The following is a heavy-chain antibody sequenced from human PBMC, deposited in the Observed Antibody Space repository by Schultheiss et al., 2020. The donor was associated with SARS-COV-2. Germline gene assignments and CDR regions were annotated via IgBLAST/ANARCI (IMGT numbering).Heavy chain of an antibody. V-gene: IGHV3-23*01. CDR1: GFTFSSYD. CDR3: ASHPDSHWFDY. Sequence: GGSLRLSCAASGFTFSSYDMHWVRQATGKGLEWVSAISGSGGSTYYADSVKGRFTISRDNSKNTLYLQMNSLRVEDTAVYYCASHPDSHWFDYWGQGTLVTVSS. J-gene: IGHJ4*02. D-gene: IGHD1-1*01. CDR2: ISGSGGST.